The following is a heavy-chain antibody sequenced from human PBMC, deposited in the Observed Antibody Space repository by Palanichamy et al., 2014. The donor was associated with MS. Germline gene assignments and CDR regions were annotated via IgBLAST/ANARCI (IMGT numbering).Heavy chain of an antibody. CDR1: GASISSSS. Sequence: QVQLQESGPGLVKPSETLSLTCTVSGASISSSSWSWIRQPPGKGLEYIGSFYSSGTTKYNPSIRSGGTVSVDTSKNQFSLKLTSVTAADTAVYYCARVMGSSYYFDYWGLGTLVTVSS. D-gene: IGHD6-6*01. CDR3: ARVMGSSYYFDY. V-gene: IGHV4-59*01. CDR2: FYSSGTT. J-gene: IGHJ4*02.